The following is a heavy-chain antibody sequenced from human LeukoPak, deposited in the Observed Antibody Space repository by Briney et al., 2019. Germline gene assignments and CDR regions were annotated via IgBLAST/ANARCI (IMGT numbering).Heavy chain of an antibody. CDR2: INPNSGVT. Sequence: ASVKASCKASGHTFTGYYMHWVRQAPGQGLEWLGWINPNSGVTNYAQKFQGRITMTRDTSITTVYMELSSLTSDDTAVYYCGSGQWLVGVFYWGQGTLVTASS. V-gene: IGHV1-2*02. CDR3: GSGQWLVGVFY. CDR1: GHTFTGYY. D-gene: IGHD6-19*01. J-gene: IGHJ4*02.